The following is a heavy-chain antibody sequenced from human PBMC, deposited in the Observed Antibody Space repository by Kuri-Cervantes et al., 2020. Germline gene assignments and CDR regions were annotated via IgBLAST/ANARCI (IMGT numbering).Heavy chain of an antibody. J-gene: IGHJ1*01. CDR1: GGSISSNNR. D-gene: IGHD2-2*02. CDR3: ARPNKPIVVVPAARPSAEYFQH. Sequence: GSLRLSCAVSGGSISSNNRWSWVRQTPEKGLEWIGEINHSGSTNYNPSLKSRVTISVDTSKNQFSLKLSSVTAADTAVYYCARPNKPIVVVPAARPSAEYFQHWGQGTLVTVSS. V-gene: IGHV4-4*02. CDR2: INHSGST.